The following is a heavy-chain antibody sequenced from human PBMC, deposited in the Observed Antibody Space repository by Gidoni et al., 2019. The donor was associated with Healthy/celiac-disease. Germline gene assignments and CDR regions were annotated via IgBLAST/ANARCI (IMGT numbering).Heavy chain of an antibody. CDR3: ARAMSPFRVFDY. J-gene: IGHJ4*02. V-gene: IGHV3-21*01. CDR1: GFTFSSYS. Sequence: LQLVESGGGLVKPGESMRRSCAASGFTFSSYSMNWVRQAPGKGLEWVSSISSSSSYIYYADSVKGRFTISRDNAKNSLYLQMNSLRAEDTAVYYCARAMSPFRVFDYWGQGTLVTVSS. CDR2: ISSSSSYI.